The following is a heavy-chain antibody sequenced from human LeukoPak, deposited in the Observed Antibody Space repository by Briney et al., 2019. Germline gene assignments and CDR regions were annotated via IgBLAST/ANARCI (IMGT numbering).Heavy chain of an antibody. Sequence: PGGSLRLSCAASGSTFSSYAMSWVRQAPGKGLEWVSAISGSGGSTYYADSVKGRFTIPRDNSKNTLYLQMNSLRAEDTAVYYCAKEDTYYDILTGYYKEAFDYWGQGTLVTVSS. CDR1: GSTFSSYA. J-gene: IGHJ4*02. CDR2: ISGSGGST. CDR3: AKEDTYYDILTGYYKEAFDY. V-gene: IGHV3-23*01. D-gene: IGHD3-9*01.